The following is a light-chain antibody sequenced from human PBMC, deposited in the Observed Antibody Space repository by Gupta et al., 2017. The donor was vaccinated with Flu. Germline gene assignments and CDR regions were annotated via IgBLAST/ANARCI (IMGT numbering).Light chain of an antibody. CDR1: QSLLHSNGYNY. CDR2: LGS. J-gene: IGKJ1*01. V-gene: IGKV2-28*01. CDR3: MQALQTPPWT. Sequence: DIVMTQSPLSLPVTPGEPASISCRSSQSLLHSNGYNYLDWYLQKPGQSPQLLIYLGSNRAVGVPDRFSGSASGKDVTMKISRGEDEDVGVYYCMQALQTPPWTFGQGTKVEIK.